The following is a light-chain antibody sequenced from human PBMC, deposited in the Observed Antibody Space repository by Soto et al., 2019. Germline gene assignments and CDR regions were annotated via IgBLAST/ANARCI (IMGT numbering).Light chain of an antibody. CDR1: QSVSSN. CDR3: QQYNNWPLT. Sequence: EIVMTQSPATLSVSPGERATLSCRDSQSVSSNLAWYQQQPGQAPRVLIYGASTRATGFPARFSGSGSGTVFTLTISSLQSEDFAVYYCQQYNNWPLTFGGGTKVEIK. CDR2: GAS. V-gene: IGKV3-15*01. J-gene: IGKJ4*01.